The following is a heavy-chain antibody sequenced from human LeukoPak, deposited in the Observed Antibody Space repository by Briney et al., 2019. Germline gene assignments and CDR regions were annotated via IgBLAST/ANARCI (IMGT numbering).Heavy chain of an antibody. J-gene: IGHJ4*02. CDR1: GFTFSSYW. Sequence: QPGGSLRLSCAASGFTFSSYWMHWVRQAPGKGLVWVSRIKGDGSTTTYADSVKGRFTISRDNAKNTLYLQMNSLRAEDTAVYYCARVVDTHFDYWGQGTLVTVSS. D-gene: IGHD5-18*01. V-gene: IGHV3-74*01. CDR3: ARVVDTHFDY. CDR2: IKGDGSTT.